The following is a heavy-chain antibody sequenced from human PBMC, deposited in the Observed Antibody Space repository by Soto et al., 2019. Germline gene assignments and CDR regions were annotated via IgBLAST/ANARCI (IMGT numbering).Heavy chain of an antibody. V-gene: IGHV1-3*01. CDR1: GYIFSTYT. CDR2: INAANGNT. J-gene: IGHJ4*02. CDR3: ARVSFETSGYADY. D-gene: IGHD3-22*01. Sequence: QVHLVQSGAEVKKPGASVKVSCKASGYIFSTYTMHWVRQAPGQRLEWMGWINAANGNTKYSQNFQGRVTISRDTAASTAYWELSSLRSEDTAVYYCARVSFETSGYADYWGQGTLVTVSS.